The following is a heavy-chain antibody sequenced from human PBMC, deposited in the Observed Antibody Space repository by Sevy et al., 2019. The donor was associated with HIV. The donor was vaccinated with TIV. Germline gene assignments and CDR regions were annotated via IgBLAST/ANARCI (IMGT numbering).Heavy chain of an antibody. V-gene: IGHV3-23*01. CDR1: GFTFSKYS. Sequence: GGSLRLSCAASGFTFSKYSMSWVRQPPGKGLEWVSTLSFGCGEINYADSVKGRFTISRDNSKSSVYLQMNNLRPEDRAVDYGVRECGTKPHDYWGQGTLVTVSS. CDR2: LSFGCGEI. D-gene: IGHD2-8*01. J-gene: IGHJ4*02. CDR3: VRECGTKPHDY.